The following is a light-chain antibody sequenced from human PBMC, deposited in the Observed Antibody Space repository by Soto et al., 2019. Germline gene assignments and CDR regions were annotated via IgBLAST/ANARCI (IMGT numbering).Light chain of an antibody. CDR1: QSVGSSF. CDR2: GAS. J-gene: IGKJ5*01. V-gene: IGKV3-20*01. CDR3: QQYGSSPPIT. Sequence: PEQRLSLSWRASQSVGSSFLTWFQQQPGQAPRLLIYGASTRATSIPDRFSGSGSGTDFTLTISRLEPEDFAVYYCQQYGSSPPITFGQGTRLEMK.